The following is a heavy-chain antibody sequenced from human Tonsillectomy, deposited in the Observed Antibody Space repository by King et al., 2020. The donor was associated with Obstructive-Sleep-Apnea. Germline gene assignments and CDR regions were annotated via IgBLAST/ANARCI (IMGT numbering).Heavy chain of an antibody. CDR3: ARQSEILTAYFH. CDR2: IYYSGST. J-gene: IGHJ1*01. D-gene: IGHD3-9*01. CDR1: GGSISRYY. V-gene: IGHV4-59*08. Sequence: QLQESGPGLVKPSETLSLTCTVSGGSISRYYWSWIRQPPGKGLEWIGYIYYSGSTSYNPSLKSRVTISVDTSKNQFSLKPSSVTAADTAVYYCARQSEILTAYFHWGQGALVTVSS.